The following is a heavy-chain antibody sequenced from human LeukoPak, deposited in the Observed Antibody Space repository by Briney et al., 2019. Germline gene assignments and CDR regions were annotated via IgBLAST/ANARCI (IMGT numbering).Heavy chain of an antibody. Sequence: GGSLRLSCAASGFTFSSYAMSWVRQAPGKGLEWVSAISGSGGSTYYADSVEGRFTISRDNSKNTLYLQMNSLRAEDTAVYYCAKPPGPARYHGDFDYWGQGTLVTVSS. CDR2: ISGSGGST. CDR3: AKPPGPARYHGDFDY. J-gene: IGHJ4*02. CDR1: GFTFSSYA. D-gene: IGHD1-26*01. V-gene: IGHV3-23*01.